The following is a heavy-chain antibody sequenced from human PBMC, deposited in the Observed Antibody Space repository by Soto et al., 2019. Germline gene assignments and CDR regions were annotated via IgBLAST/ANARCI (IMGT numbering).Heavy chain of an antibody. CDR3: ARDGPAAHL. CDR2: IIPIFGTA. Sequence: SVKVSFKASGGTFISYAIVWVRQAPGQGLEWMGGIIPIFGTANYAQKFQGRVTITADESTSTAYMELSSLRSEDAAVYYCARDGPAAHLWGQGTLVTVSS. V-gene: IGHV1-69*01. CDR1: GGTFISYA. D-gene: IGHD6-13*01. J-gene: IGHJ5*02.